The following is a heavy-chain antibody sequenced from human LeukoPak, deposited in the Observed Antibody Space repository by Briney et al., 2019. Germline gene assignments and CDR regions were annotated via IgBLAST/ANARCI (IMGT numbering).Heavy chain of an antibody. D-gene: IGHD5-18*01. CDR3: ARSREQLWSPIPPTYFDY. CDR1: GGTFSSYA. Sequence: SVKVSCKASGGTFSSYAISWLRQAPGQGLEWMGGIIPIVGTANYAQKFQGRVTITTDESTSTAYMELSSLRSEDTAVYYCARSREQLWSPIPPTYFDYWGQGTLVTVSS. CDR2: IIPIVGTA. J-gene: IGHJ4*02. V-gene: IGHV1-69*05.